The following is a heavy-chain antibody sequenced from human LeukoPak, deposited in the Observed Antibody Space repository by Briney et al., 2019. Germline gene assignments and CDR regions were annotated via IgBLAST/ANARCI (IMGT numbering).Heavy chain of an antibody. V-gene: IGHV4-34*01. D-gene: IGHD1-7*01. CDR2: INDSGRT. CDR1: GGSFSNYY. CDR3: ARRWNYGRNYYIDF. Sequence: SETLSPTWAVYGGSFSNYYWSWIRQPPGKGLEWIGGINDSGRTNYNPSLMSRVTVSVDTSKNQFSLRLTSVTATDTAVYYCARRWNYGRNYYIDFWGHGATVSVSS. J-gene: IGHJ6*02.